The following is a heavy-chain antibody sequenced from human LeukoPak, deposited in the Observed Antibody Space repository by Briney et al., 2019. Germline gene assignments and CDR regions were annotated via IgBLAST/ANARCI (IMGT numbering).Heavy chain of an antibody. J-gene: IGHJ4*02. D-gene: IGHD6-19*01. Sequence: SETLSLTCTVSGGSISSSSYYWGWIRQPPGKGLEWIGSIYYSGSTYYNPSLKSRVTISVDTSKNQFSLKLSSVTAADTAVYYCARHFAVAALDYWGQGTLVTVSS. CDR1: GGSISSSSYY. CDR3: ARHFAVAALDY. CDR2: IYYSGST. V-gene: IGHV4-39*01.